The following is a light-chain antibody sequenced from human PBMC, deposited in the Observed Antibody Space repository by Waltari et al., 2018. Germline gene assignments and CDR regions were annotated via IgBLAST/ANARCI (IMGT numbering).Light chain of an antibody. CDR3: QQYGSSPPVYT. CDR2: GAS. CDR1: QSVSSSY. V-gene: IGKV3-20*01. J-gene: IGKJ2*01. Sequence: EIVLTQSPGTLSLSPGERATLSCRASQSVSSSYLAWYQQKPAQAPRHRIYGASSRTTGIPDRFSGSGSGPDFTLTISRLEPEDFAVYYCQQYGSSPPVYTFGQGTKLAIK.